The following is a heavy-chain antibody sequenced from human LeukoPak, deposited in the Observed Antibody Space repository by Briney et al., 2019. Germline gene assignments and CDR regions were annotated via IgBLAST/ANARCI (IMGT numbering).Heavy chain of an antibody. CDR2: ISSSSSDI. D-gene: IGHD3-16*01. CDR3: AKDFVEGFMITFGGGFFY. J-gene: IGHJ4*02. CDR1: GFSFSSYS. V-gene: IGHV3-21*04. Sequence: SGGSLRLSCAASGFSFSSYSMNWVRQAPGKGLEWVSSISSSSSDIFHADSVKGRFTISRDNAKNSLYLQTNSLRAEDTAVYYCAKDFVEGFMITFGGGFFYWGQGTLVTVSS.